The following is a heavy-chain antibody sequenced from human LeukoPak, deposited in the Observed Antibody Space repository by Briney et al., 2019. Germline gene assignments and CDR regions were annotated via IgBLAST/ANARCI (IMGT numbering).Heavy chain of an antibody. CDR1: GFTPSSYA. CDR2: TTGSGGST. D-gene: IGHD4-17*01. Sequence: PGRSPRPSCAASGFTPSSYAMSWVRPAPGQGLEWVSATTGSGGSTYYADSVKGRFTISRDNSKNTLYLQMNSLRAEDTGVYYCAKGMTTVTLDYFDYWGQGTLVTVSS. CDR3: AKGMTTVTLDYFDY. V-gene: IGHV3-23*01. J-gene: IGHJ4*02.